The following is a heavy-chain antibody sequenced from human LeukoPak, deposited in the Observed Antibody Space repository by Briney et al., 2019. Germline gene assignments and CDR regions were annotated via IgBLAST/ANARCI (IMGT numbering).Heavy chain of an antibody. CDR1: GGSISSYY. Sequence: SETFARACTVSGGSISSYYWSWIRQPPGKGLEWIGYIYYSGSTNYNPSLKSRVTISVDTSKNQFSLKLSSVTAADTAVYYCARVWKCSLPAQNNAFDVSGQRTMVTVSS. D-gene: IGHD1-1*01. V-gene: IGHV4-59*01. CDR2: IYYSGST. J-gene: IGHJ3*01. CDR3: ARVWKCSLPAQNNAFDV.